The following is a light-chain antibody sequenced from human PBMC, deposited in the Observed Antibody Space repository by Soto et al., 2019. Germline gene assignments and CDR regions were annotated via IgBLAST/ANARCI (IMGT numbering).Light chain of an antibody. CDR2: DVT. J-gene: IGLJ1*01. CDR1: RLDVGGFDY. V-gene: IGLV2-11*01. Sequence: QSALTQPRSVSGSPGQSVTISCTGTRLDVGGFDYVSWYQQHPGKAPTLIIYDVTQRPSGVPDRFSGFKSGNTASLTISGLDPGDEADYYCCSYAGIYTYVFGTGTKLTVL. CDR3: CSYAGIYTYV.